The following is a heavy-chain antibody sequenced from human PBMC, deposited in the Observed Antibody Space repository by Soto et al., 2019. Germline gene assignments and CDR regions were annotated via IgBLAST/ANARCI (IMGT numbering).Heavy chain of an antibody. CDR2: TYYRSKWYN. CDR1: GDSVSSNSAA. Sequence: PSQTLSLTCAISGDSVSSNSAAWNWIRQSPSRGLEWLGRTYYRSKWYNDYAVSVKSRITINPDTSKNQFSLQLNSVTPEDTAVYYCARMSYDFWSRYPLWTFDYWGQGTLVTVSS. V-gene: IGHV6-1*01. D-gene: IGHD3-3*01. J-gene: IGHJ4*02. CDR3: ARMSYDFWSRYPLWTFDY.